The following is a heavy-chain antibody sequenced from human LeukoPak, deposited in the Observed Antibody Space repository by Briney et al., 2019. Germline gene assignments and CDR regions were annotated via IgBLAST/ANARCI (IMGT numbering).Heavy chain of an antibody. CDR2: ISGSGEST. J-gene: IGHJ4*02. CDR3: AKEYDRSGYEGTGFDY. D-gene: IGHD3-22*01. Sequence: GGSLRLSCGASGFSFSTYGMTWVRQAPGKGLEWVSGISGSGESTYYADSVKGRFTISRDNSKKTLNLQMNSLRAEDTAVYYCAKEYDRSGYEGTGFDYWGQGTLVTVSS. V-gene: IGHV3-23*01. CDR1: GFSFSTYG.